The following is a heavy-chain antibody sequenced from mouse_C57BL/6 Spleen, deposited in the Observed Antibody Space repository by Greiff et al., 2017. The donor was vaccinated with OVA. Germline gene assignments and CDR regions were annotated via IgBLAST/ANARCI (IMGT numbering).Heavy chain of an antibody. D-gene: IGHD2-5*01. V-gene: IGHV14-1*01. CDR2: IDPEDGDT. J-gene: IGHJ3*01. Sequence: EVQLQQSGAELVRPGASVKLSCTASGFNIKDYYMHWVKQRPEQGLEWIGRIDPEDGDTEYAPKFQGKGTMTADTSSNTAYLQLSSLTSEDTAVYYCTTLYYSNFWFAYWGQGTLVTVSA. CDR3: TTLYYSNFWFAY. CDR1: GFNIKDYY.